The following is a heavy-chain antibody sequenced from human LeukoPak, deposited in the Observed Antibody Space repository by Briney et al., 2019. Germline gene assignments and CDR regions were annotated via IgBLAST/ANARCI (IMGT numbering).Heavy chain of an antibody. Sequence: GGSLRLSCTASGFKFADAPMHWVRQSPGKGLEWIALITWDSTNTYYADSVKGRFTTSRENSKSTLSLQMNSLRAEDTALYYCAKDPLGGGSSLINWFDSWGQGVWVTVSS. CDR2: ITWDSTNT. J-gene: IGHJ5*01. CDR3: AKDPLGGGSSLINWFDS. CDR1: GFKFADAP. D-gene: IGHD1-26*01. V-gene: IGHV3-43*01.